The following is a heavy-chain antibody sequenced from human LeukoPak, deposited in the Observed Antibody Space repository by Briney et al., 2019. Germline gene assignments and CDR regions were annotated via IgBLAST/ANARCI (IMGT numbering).Heavy chain of an antibody. CDR1: GGSITSTIYY. Sequence: SETLSLTCVVSGGSITSTIYYWNWIRQPAGKGLEWIGRMYSGGSSDYNPSLKSRVTMSVDTSKNQLSLNLTSVTAADTAVYYCARGLGISKDYFDYWGQGTLVTGPS. D-gene: IGHD2/OR15-2a*01. CDR2: MYSGGSS. V-gene: IGHV4-61*02. CDR3: ARGLGISKDYFDY. J-gene: IGHJ4*02.